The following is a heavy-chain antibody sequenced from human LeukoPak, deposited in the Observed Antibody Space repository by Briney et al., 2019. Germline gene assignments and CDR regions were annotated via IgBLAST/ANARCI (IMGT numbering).Heavy chain of an antibody. J-gene: IGHJ6*02. Sequence: PSETLSLTCTVSGGSISRYYWSWIRQPPGKGLEWIGYIYYSGSTNYNPSLKSRVTISVDTSKNQFSLKLSSVTAADTAVYYCARAPVETYYYYYYGMDVWGQGTTVTVSS. CDR3: ARAPVETYYYYYYGMDV. CDR2: IYYSGST. CDR1: GGSISRYY. V-gene: IGHV4-59*01.